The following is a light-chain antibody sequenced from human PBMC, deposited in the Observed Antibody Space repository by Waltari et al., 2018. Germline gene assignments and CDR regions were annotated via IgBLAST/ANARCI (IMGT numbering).Light chain of an antibody. J-gene: IGKJ2*01. CDR1: QSISSW. V-gene: IGKV1-5*03. CDR3: QQYDSYSPYT. Sequence: DIQMTQSPSTLSASVGDRVTITCRASQSISSWLAWYQQKPGKAPQLLIYKASILESGVPSRFSGSGSGTEFTLTISSLQPDDFATYYCQQYDSYSPYTFGQGTKLDIK. CDR2: KAS.